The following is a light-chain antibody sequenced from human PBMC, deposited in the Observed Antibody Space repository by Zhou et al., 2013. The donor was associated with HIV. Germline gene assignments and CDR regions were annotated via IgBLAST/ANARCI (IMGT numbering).Light chain of an antibody. CDR2: AAS. V-gene: IGKV1-39*01. Sequence: DIQMTQSPSSLSASVGDRVTITCRASQSISIYLNWYQQEPGKAPKLLIYAASNLQSEVPSRFSGSGSGTDFTLTISSLQPEDFATYYCQQSYSTLTFGGGTKVEIK. CDR1: QSISIY. CDR3: QQSYSTLT. J-gene: IGKJ4*01.